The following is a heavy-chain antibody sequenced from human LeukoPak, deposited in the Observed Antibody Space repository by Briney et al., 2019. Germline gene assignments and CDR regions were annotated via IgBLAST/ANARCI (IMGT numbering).Heavy chain of an antibody. CDR3: ARDLRWNFDY. Sequence: GGSLRLSCAASGFAVSINYMSWVRQAPGKGLEWVSVIYSGGNTYYADSVKGRFTISRDTSKNTLYLQMNSLRAEDTAVYYCARDLRWNFDYWGQGTLVTVSS. CDR2: IYSGGNT. V-gene: IGHV3-53*05. D-gene: IGHD4-23*01. J-gene: IGHJ4*02. CDR1: GFAVSINY.